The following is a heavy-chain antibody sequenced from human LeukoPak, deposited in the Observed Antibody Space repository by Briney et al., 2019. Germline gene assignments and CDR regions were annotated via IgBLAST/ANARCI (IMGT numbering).Heavy chain of an antibody. D-gene: IGHD4-11*01. V-gene: IGHV1-18*01. CDR2: ISAYNGNT. Sequence: ASVKVSCKAPEGTFRSYSMSWVRQAPGQGLEWMGWISAYNGNTNYAQKLQGRVTMTTDTSTSTAYMELRSLRSDDTAVYYCARDHYSNYYYMDVWGKGTTVTVSS. CDR1: EGTFRSYS. CDR3: ARDHYSNYYYMDV. J-gene: IGHJ6*03.